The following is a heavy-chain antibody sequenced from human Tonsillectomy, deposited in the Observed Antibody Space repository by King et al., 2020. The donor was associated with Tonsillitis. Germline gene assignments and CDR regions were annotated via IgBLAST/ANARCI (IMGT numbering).Heavy chain of an antibody. CDR2: IRGSGGRT. Sequence: VQLVESGGGLVQPGGSLRLSCAASGFSFSSYAMNWVRQAPGKGLEWVSTIRGSGGRTYYAASVKGRFTISRDKSKNTLYLQMNSLRAEDTAVYYCAIGSGYSGYDYVYFDYWGQGTLVTVSS. CDR3: AIGSGYSGYDYVYFDY. V-gene: IGHV3-23*04. D-gene: IGHD5-12*01. CDR1: GFSFSSYA. J-gene: IGHJ4*02.